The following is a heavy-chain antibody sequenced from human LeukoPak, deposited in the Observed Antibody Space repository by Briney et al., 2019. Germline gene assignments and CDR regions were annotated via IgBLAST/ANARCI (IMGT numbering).Heavy chain of an antibody. CDR2: MNPNSGNT. Sequence: PEASVKVSCKASGYTFTSYGISWVRQATGQGLEWMGWMNPNSGNTGYAQKFQGRVTMTRNTSISTAYMELSSLRSEDTAVYYCARAGSSGYYEIDYWGQGTLVTVSS. J-gene: IGHJ4*02. CDR1: GYTFTSYG. CDR3: ARAGSSGYYEIDY. D-gene: IGHD3-22*01. V-gene: IGHV1-8*02.